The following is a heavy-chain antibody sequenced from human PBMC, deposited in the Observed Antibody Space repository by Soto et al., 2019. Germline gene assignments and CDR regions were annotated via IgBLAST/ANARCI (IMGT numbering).Heavy chain of an antibody. CDR2: ISYDGSNK. D-gene: IGHD3-3*01. CDR3: ARIYYDFWSAYFDY. CDR1: GFTFSSHA. J-gene: IGHJ4*02. Sequence: PGGSLRLSCAASGFTFSSHALHWVRQAPGKGPEWVAVISYDGSNKYYADSVKGRFTISRDNSKNTLYLQMNSLRAEDTAVYYCARIYYDFWSAYFDYWGQGTLVTVSS. V-gene: IGHV3-30-3*01.